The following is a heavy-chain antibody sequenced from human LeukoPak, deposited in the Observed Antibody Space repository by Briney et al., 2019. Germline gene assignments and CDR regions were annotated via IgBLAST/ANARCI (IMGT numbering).Heavy chain of an antibody. D-gene: IGHD3-3*01. CDR2: INPNSGGT. V-gene: IGHV1-2*02. CDR3: ARDRRFLEWLFQKNNWFDP. Sequence: ASVKVSCKASGYTFTSYGISWVRQAPGQGLEWMGWINPNSGGTNYAQKFQGRVTMTRDTSISTAYMELSRLRSDDTAVYYCARDRRFLEWLFQKNNWFDPWGQGTLVTVSS. CDR1: GYTFTSYG. J-gene: IGHJ5*02.